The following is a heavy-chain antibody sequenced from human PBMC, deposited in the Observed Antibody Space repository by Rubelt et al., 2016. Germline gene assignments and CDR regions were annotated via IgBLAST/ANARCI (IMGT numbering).Heavy chain of an antibody. V-gene: IGHV1-69*04. Sequence: QVQLVQSGAEVKKPGYSVKVSCKASGGTFSSYAISWVRQAPGQGLEWLGRIIPILGIANYAQKFQGRVTITADKSTSTAYMELSSLRSEDTAVYYCRGIWGSYIDYWGQGTLVTVSS. CDR3: RGIWGSYIDY. CDR2: IIPILGIA. D-gene: IGHD3-16*01. J-gene: IGHJ4*02. CDR1: GGTFSSYA.